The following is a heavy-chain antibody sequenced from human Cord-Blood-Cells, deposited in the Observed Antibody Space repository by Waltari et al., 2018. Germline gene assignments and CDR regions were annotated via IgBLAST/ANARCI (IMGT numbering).Heavy chain of an antibody. Sequence: VQLVESGGGVVQPGRSLRLSCAASGFTFSSYGMHWVRQAPGKGLEWVAVISYDGSIKYYADSVKGRFTISRDNSKNTLYLQMNSLRAEDTAVYYCAKPLEYSSSWYDAFDIWGQGTMVTVSS. CDR1: GFTFSSYG. J-gene: IGHJ3*02. D-gene: IGHD6-13*01. CDR2: ISYDGSIK. CDR3: AKPLEYSSSWYDAFDI. V-gene: IGHV3-30*18.